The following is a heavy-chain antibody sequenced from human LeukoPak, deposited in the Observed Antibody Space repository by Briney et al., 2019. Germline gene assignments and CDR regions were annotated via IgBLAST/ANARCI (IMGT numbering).Heavy chain of an antibody. CDR3: ARDFMTGTTGSSAFDT. D-gene: IGHD1-7*01. V-gene: IGHV1-8*03. J-gene: IGHJ3*02. CDR1: GYTFTSYD. CDR2: MNPNSGNT. Sequence: VASVKVSCKASGYTFTSYDINWVRQATGQGLEWMGWMNPNSGNTGYAQKFQGRVTITRNTSISTAYMELSSLRSEDTAVYYCARDFMTGTTGSSAFDTWGQGTMVTVSS.